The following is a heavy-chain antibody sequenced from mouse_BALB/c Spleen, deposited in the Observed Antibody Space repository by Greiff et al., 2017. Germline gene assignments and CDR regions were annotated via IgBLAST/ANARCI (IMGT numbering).Heavy chain of an antibody. Sequence: DVKLQESGPGLVKPSQSLSLTCSVTGYSITSGYYWNWIRQFPGNKLEWMGYISYDGSNNYNPSLKNRISITRDTSKNQFFLKLNSVTTEDTATYYCARNGNYEGLDYWGQGTTLTVSS. CDR1: GYSITSGYY. D-gene: IGHD2-1*01. CDR3: ARNGNYEGLDY. CDR2: ISYDGSN. J-gene: IGHJ2*01. V-gene: IGHV3-6*02.